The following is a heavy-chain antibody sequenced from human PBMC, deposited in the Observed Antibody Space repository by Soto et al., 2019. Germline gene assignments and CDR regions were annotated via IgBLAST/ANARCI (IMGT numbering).Heavy chain of an antibody. CDR3: AREEPKYYDSSGYYYVE. CDR2: IYYSGSS. J-gene: IGHJ4*02. Sequence: PSETLSLTCTVSGGSISSGDYYWSWIRQPPGKGLEWIGYIYYSGSSYYNPSLKSRVTISVDTSKNQFSLKLSSVTAADTAVYYCAREEPKYYDSSGYYYVEWGQGTLVTVSS. D-gene: IGHD3-22*01. CDR1: GGSISSGDYY. V-gene: IGHV4-30-4*01.